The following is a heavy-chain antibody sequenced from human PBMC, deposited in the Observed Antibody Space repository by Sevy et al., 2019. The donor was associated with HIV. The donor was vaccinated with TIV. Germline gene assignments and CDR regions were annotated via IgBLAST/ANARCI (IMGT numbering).Heavy chain of an antibody. Sequence: GGSLRLSCAASGFTFSVYSMSWVRQAPGKGLEWVSSISGSSTYIYHADSVKDRFTISRDNAKNTLYLQMNSLRVEDTAVYYCARSYYDSSGYSTFDYWGQGTLVTVSS. D-gene: IGHD3-22*01. CDR2: ISGSSTYI. CDR3: ARSYYDSSGYSTFDY. CDR1: GFTFSVYS. V-gene: IGHV3-21*06. J-gene: IGHJ4*02.